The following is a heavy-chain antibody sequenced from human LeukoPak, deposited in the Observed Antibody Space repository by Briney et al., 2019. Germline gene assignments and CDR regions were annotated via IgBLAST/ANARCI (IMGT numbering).Heavy chain of an antibody. V-gene: IGHV1-69*10. Sequence: SVSVSCKASGGTFSSYAISWVRQAPGQGVEWMGRIIPILGIANYAQRFQRRVTITADKSTSTAYMELSSLRSEDTAVYYCARGYYYDSSGEGFDPWGQGTLVTVSS. CDR3: ARGYYYDSSGEGFDP. D-gene: IGHD3-22*01. J-gene: IGHJ5*02. CDR2: IIPILGIA. CDR1: GGTFSSYA.